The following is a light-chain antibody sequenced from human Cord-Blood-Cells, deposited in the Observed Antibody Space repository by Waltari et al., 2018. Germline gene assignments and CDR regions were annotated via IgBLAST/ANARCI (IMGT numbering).Light chain of an antibody. CDR2: GAS. CDR1: QSVSSSY. V-gene: IGKV3-20*01. Sequence: EIVLTQSPGTLSLSPGERATLSCRASQSVSSSYLAWYQQKPGQAPRPLIYGASSRATGIPDRFSGSGSGTDFTLTISRLEPEDFAVYYCQHPWTFGQGTKVEIK. J-gene: IGKJ1*01. CDR3: QHPWT.